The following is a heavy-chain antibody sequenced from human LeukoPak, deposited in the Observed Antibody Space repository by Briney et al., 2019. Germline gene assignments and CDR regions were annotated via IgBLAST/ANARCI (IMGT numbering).Heavy chain of an antibody. Sequence: GASVKVSCKASGYTFTRYYMHWVRQAPGQGLEWMGIINPSGGSTNYAQKFQGRVTMTTDTSTSTAYMELRSLRSDDTAVYYCARGGLLWFGELSRMDVWGKGTTVTISS. J-gene: IGHJ6*03. D-gene: IGHD3-10*01. CDR3: ARGGLLWFGELSRMDV. CDR1: GYTFTRYY. CDR2: INPSGGST. V-gene: IGHV1-46*01.